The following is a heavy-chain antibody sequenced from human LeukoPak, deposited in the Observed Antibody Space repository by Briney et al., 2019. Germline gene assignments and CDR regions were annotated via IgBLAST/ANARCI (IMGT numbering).Heavy chain of an antibody. J-gene: IGHJ4*02. Sequence: PSETLSLTCTVSGGSISSYYWSWIRQPPGKGLEWIGYIYYSGSTNYNPSLKSRVTISVDTSKNQFSLKLSSVTAADTAVYYCARFVRGVIVFDYWGQGTLVTVSS. D-gene: IGHD3-10*01. V-gene: IGHV4-59*08. CDR1: GGSISSYY. CDR3: ARFVRGVIVFDY. CDR2: IYYSGST.